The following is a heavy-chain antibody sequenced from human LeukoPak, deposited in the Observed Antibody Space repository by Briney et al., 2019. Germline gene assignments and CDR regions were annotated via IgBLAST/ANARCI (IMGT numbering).Heavy chain of an antibody. D-gene: IGHD6-13*01. CDR1: GFTFSDFY. CDR3: ARDLYSSSSPPLDY. V-gene: IGHV3-11*06. CDR2: ISSSSSYT. Sequence: GGSLRLSCAASGFTFSDFYMSWIRQAPGKGLEWVSYISSSSSYTNYAASVKGRFTISRDNAKNSLYLQMNSLRAEDTAVYYCARDLYSSSSPPLDYWGQGTLVTVSS. J-gene: IGHJ4*02.